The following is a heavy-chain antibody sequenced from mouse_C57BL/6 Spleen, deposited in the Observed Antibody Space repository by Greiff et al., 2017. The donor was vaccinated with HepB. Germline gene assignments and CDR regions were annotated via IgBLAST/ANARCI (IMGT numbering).Heavy chain of an antibody. V-gene: IGHV1-53*01. CDR3: ARADGYYGGCFDY. CDR1: GYTFTSYW. Sequence: QVQLQQPGTELVKPGASVKLSCKASGYTFTSYWMHWVKQRPGQGLEWIGNINPSNGGTNYNEKFKSKATLTVAKSSSTAYMQLSSLTSEDSAVYYCARADGYYGGCFDYWGQGTTLTVSS. D-gene: IGHD2-3*01. J-gene: IGHJ2*01. CDR2: INPSNGGT.